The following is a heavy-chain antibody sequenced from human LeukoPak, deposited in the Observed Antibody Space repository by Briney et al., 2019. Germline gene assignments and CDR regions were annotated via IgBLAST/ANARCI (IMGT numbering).Heavy chain of an antibody. J-gene: IGHJ3*02. Sequence: PGGSLRLSCAASGFTFSSYAMSWVRQAPGKGLEWVSAISGSGGSTYYADSVNGRFTVSRDNSKNTLYLQMNSLRAEVTAVYYCAKDVQVSPYSSGWYDDAFDIWGQGTMVTVSS. CDR2: ISGSGGST. D-gene: IGHD6-19*01. V-gene: IGHV3-23*01. CDR1: GFTFSSYA. CDR3: AKDVQVSPYSSGWYDDAFDI.